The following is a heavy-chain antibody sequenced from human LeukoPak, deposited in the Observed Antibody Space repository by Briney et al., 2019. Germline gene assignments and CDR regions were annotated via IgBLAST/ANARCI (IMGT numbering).Heavy chain of an antibody. V-gene: IGHV3-74*01. CDR2: INTDGSSA. D-gene: IGHD2-15*01. CDR1: GFTFTTYW. J-gene: IGHJ4*02. CDR3: ARAGYCSGGSCYGSDY. Sequence: GGSLRLSCAASGFTFTTYWMHWVRQAPGKGLVWVSRINTDGSSASYADSVKGRFTISRDTAKNTLYLQMDSLRAEDTAVYYCARAGYCSGGSCYGSDYWGQGTLVSVSS.